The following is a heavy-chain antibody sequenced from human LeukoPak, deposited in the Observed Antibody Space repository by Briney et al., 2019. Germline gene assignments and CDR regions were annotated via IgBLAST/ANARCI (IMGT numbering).Heavy chain of an antibody. V-gene: IGHV3-20*04. CDR1: GFSFGNYG. CDR3: ARDGGYTCGLLFDS. CDR2: INWNGYST. Sequence: GGSLRLSCAASGFSFGNYGMSWVRQAPGKGPEWVSGINWNGYSTGYADSVKGRFSISRDNAKNSLYLQMNSLRADDTAFYYCARDGGYTCGLLFDSWGQGTLVTVSS. D-gene: IGHD5-18*01. J-gene: IGHJ4*02.